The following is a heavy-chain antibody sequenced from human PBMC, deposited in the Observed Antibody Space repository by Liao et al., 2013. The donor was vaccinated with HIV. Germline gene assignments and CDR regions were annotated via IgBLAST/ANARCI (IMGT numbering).Heavy chain of an antibody. Sequence: QVQLQQWGAGLLKPSDTLSLPCAVYGGSFSGYYWSWIRQSPGKGLEWIGKVSDSGSTKYSPSLKSRVTISVDTSKNQFSLRLRSLTAADTAVYYCATSPGAQPSVNNALEYFQHWAGAPWSSSPQ. CDR2: VSDSGST. CDR1: GGSFSGYY. D-gene: IGHD1/OR15-1a*01. V-gene: IGHV4-34*01. CDR3: ATSPGAQPSVNNALEYFQH. J-gene: IGHJ1*01.